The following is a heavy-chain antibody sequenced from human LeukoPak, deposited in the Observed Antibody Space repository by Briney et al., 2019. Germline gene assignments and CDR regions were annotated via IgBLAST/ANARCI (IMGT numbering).Heavy chain of an antibody. CDR3: ARLYYSDSAFDY. D-gene: IGHD3-10*01. J-gene: IGHJ4*01. CDR1: GGSFSAYY. Sequence: PSETLSLTCAVYGGSFSAYYWSWIRQPPGRGLEWIGSIYSSGSTYYNPSVNSRATISVDTSKKELSLELSSVTAADTSMYYCARLYYSDSAFDYWGQGTLVTVSS. V-gene: IGHV4-34*01. CDR2: IYSSGST.